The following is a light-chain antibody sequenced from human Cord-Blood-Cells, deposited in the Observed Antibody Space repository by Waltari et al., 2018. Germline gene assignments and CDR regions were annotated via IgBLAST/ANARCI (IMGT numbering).Light chain of an antibody. CDR1: QGISNY. CDR3: QQYDNFPYS. J-gene: IGKJ2*03. Sequence: DIQMTQSPSSLSVSVGDRVTITCQSSQGISNYLNWYQQKPGKAPKLLIYDASNLETGVPSRFSGSGSGTDFTFTISSLQPEDIATYYCQQYDNFPYSFGQGTKLEIK. CDR2: DAS. V-gene: IGKV1-33*01.